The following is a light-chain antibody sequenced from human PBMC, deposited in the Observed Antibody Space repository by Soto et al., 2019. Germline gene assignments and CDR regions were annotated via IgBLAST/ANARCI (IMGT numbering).Light chain of an antibody. Sequence: DIQLTQSPSYLSASVGDRVTITCRASQDINSFLNWYQQKPGKAPKLLIYAASSLQSGAPSGFSGSGSVTDFALSISSLQPEDSAIYYCQQNYRTPRTFGQGTKVDI. CDR1: QDINSF. J-gene: IGKJ1*01. V-gene: IGKV1-39*01. CDR3: QQNYRTPRT. CDR2: AAS.